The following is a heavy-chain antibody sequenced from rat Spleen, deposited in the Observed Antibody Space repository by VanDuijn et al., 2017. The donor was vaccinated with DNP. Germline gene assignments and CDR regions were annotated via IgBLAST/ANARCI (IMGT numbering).Heavy chain of an antibody. CDR2: IGSAAYAP. J-gene: IGHJ2*01. CDR1: GLTFSNYY. Sequence: EVQLVESGGGLVQPGRSMKLSCAASGLTFSNYYMAWVRQAPTKGLEWVAYIGSAAYAPYYGDSVKGRFTISRDNAKSTLYLQMNSLRSEDTATYYCASHTYYGYDYFVYWGQGVMVTVSS. V-gene: IGHV5-22*01. D-gene: IGHD1-9*01. CDR3: ASHTYYGYDYFVY.